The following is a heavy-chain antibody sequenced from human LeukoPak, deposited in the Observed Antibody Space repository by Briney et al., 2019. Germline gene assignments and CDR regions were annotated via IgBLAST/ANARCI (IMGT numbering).Heavy chain of an antibody. J-gene: IGHJ3*01. V-gene: IGHV4-38-2*02. D-gene: IGHD3-16*02. CDR3: AIDLTVSFSLRGSFDV. CDR1: GYSISSGYY. Sequence: SETLSLTCTVSGYSISSGYYWGWIRQPPGKGLEWIGSIYHSGSTYYNPSLKGRVTISVDTSKNQFSLKLSSVTAADTAVYYCAIDLTVSFSLRGSFDVWGQGTMVTVSS. CDR2: IYHSGST.